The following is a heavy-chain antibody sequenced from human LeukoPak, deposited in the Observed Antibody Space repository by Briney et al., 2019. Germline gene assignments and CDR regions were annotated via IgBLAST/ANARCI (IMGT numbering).Heavy chain of an antibody. CDR3: TRVGTVIVALDY. J-gene: IGHJ4*02. CDR1: GFTFSGSD. Sequence: GGSLRLSCAASGFTFSGSDMHWVRQASGKGLEWVGRIRSKADSYATAYAASVKGRFTISRDDSKNTAYLQMNSLKTEDTAVYYSTRVGTVIVALDYWGQGTLVTVSS. V-gene: IGHV3-73*01. CDR2: IRSKADSYAT. D-gene: IGHD3-22*01.